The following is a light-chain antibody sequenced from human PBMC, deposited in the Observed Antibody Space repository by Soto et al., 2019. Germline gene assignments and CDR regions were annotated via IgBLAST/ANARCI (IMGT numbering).Light chain of an antibody. J-gene: IGKJ1*01. CDR2: GAS. CDR3: QHFGNSLWT. V-gene: IGKV3-20*01. Sequence: EIVLTQSPGTLSLSPGGRATLSCRASQSVASRNLAWYQQKSGQAHRLLIYGASSRAIHTPDRFSGSGSGTDFTLTISGLEPEDFAVYYCQHFGNSLWTFVDGA. CDR1: QSVASRN.